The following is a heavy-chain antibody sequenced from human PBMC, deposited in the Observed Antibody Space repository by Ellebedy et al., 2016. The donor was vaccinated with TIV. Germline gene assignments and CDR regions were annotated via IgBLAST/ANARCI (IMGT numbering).Heavy chain of an antibody. CDR1: GFSVGFGY. V-gene: IGHV3-53*01. Sequence: GGSLRLSCAASGFSVGFGYMSWVRQATGKGLEWVSIIYNGYITNYADSVKGRFIISRDNSKDTLDLQMNSLRAEDTAVYYCARDYKWGQGTLVTVSS. CDR2: IYNGYIT. J-gene: IGHJ4*02. D-gene: IGHD3-10*01. CDR3: ARDYK.